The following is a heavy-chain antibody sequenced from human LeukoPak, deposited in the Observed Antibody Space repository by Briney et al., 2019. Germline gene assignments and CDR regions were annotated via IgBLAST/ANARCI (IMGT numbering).Heavy chain of an antibody. CDR2: IKSKTDGGAT. Sequence: GGSLRLSCAASGFTFSNAWMSWVRQAPGKGLEWVGRIKSKTDGGATDYAAPVKGRFTISRDDSKNTLYLQMNSLKAEDTAVYYCTTYRDGYNFFDYWGQGTLVTVSS. CDR3: TTYRDGYNFFDY. V-gene: IGHV3-15*01. D-gene: IGHD5-24*01. CDR1: GFTFSNAW. J-gene: IGHJ4*02.